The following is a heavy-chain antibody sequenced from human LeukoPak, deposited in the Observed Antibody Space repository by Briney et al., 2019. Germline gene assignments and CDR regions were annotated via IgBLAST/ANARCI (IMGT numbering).Heavy chain of an antibody. D-gene: IGHD3-9*01. CDR2: INPNSGGT. J-gene: IGHJ4*02. Sequence: ASVKVSCKSSGYTFTVYYMHWVRQAPGQGLAWEGWINPNSGGTNYAQKFQGRVTMARDTSISTAYMELSRLRSDDTAVYYCATRGHSYDILTGYTLFDYWGQGTLVTVSS. V-gene: IGHV1-2*02. CDR3: ATRGHSYDILTGYTLFDY. CDR1: GYTFTVYY.